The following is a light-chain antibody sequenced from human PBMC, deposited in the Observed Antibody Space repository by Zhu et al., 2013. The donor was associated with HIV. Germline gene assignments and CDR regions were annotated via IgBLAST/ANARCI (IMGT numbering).Light chain of an antibody. J-gene: IGKJ3*01. CDR1: QSVGSRS. Sequence: EIVLTQSPGTLSLSPGETATLSCRASQSVGSRSLAWYQQKPGQAPRLLIYAASTRATGIPARFSGSRSGTEFTLTISSLQSEDFAVYYCQQYNSSPPGFTFGPGTKSGYQT. CDR2: AAS. V-gene: IGKV3-20*01. CDR3: QQYNSSPPGFT.